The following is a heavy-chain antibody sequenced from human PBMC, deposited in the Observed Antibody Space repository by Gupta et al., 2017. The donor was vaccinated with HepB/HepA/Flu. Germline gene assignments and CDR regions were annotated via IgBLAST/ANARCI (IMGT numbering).Heavy chain of an antibody. CDR2: IYSGGST. J-gene: IGHJ3*02. V-gene: IGHV3-53*01. CDR3: ARDLRDYYDSSGYWYAFDI. CDR1: GFTVSSNY. D-gene: IGHD3-22*01. Sequence: EVQLVESGGGLIQPGGSLRLSCAASGFTVSSNYMSWVRQAPGKGLEWVSVIYSGGSTYYADSVKGRFTISRDNSKNTLYLQMNSLRAEDTAVYYCARDLRDYYDSSGYWYAFDIWGQGTMVTVSS.